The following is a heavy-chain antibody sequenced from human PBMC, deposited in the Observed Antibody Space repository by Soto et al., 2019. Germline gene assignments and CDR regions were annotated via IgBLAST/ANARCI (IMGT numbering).Heavy chain of an antibody. V-gene: IGHV3-48*01. Sequence: GGSLRLSCAASGCTFSSYSMNWGRQAPGKGLEWVSYISSSSSTIYYADSVKGRFTISRDNAKNSLYLQMNSLRAEDTAVYYCARHIVVVPAAVVAFDISGQGTMVTVSS. CDR3: ARHIVVVPAAVVAFDI. J-gene: IGHJ3*02. CDR1: GCTFSSYS. D-gene: IGHD2-2*01. CDR2: ISSSSSTI.